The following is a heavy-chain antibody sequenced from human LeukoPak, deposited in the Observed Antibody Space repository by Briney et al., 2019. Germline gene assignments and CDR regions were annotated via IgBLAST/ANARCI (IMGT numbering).Heavy chain of an antibody. CDR1: GGSISTYY. J-gene: IGHJ6*02. CDR3: AREDPQTTVPEGMDV. D-gene: IGHD4-17*01. V-gene: IGHV4-59*01. CDR2: IYYTGTT. Sequence: SETLSLTCSVPGGSISTYYWSWIRQLPGKGLEWIGYIYYTGTTSYNPSLRSRVTISVDTSRNQFSLRLSSVTAADTAVYYCAREDPQTTVPEGMDVWGHGTTVIVSS.